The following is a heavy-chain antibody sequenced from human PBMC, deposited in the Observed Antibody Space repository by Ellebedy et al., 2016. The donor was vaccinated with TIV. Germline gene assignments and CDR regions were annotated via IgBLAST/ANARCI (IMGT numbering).Heavy chain of an antibody. D-gene: IGHD6-13*01. CDR2: ISSVGSSK. CDR3: ARDRSNIAATGRGVDY. CDR1: EFTFTTYG. J-gene: IGHJ4*02. V-gene: IGHV3-30*03. Sequence: PGGSLRLSCAASEFTFTTYGMNWVRQAPGKGLEWVALISSVGSSKSYADSVKGRFTISRDNSKNTLYLQMNGLRVEDTAVYYCARDRSNIAATGRGVDYWGQGTLVIVSS.